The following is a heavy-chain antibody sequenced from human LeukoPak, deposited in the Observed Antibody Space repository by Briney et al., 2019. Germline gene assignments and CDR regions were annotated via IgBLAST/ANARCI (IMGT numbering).Heavy chain of an antibody. CDR3: AREDAL. J-gene: IGHJ4*02. CDR2: IYTNGTT. V-gene: IGHV4-61*02. Sequence: SETLSLTCTVSGGSISGGSFYWNWIRQPAGKGLEWSGLIYTNGTTNNSPSLKSHVTISVDTSKNQLSPTLESVTAADTAVYYCAREDALWGQGTLVTVSS. CDR1: GGSISGGSFY.